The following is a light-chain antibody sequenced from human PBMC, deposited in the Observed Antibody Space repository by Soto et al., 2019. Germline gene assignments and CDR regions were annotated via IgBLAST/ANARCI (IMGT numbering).Light chain of an antibody. CDR1: QDIRND. V-gene: IGKV1-17*01. Sequence: DIQMTQSPSSLSASVGDRVTITCRPSQDIRNDLGWFQLKPGKAPKRLIYAASRLQSGVPSRFSGSGSETEFTLTISSLKTEDFATYFCLQHNIYPWTVGQGTKVDIK. CDR2: AAS. J-gene: IGKJ1*01. CDR3: LQHNIYPWT.